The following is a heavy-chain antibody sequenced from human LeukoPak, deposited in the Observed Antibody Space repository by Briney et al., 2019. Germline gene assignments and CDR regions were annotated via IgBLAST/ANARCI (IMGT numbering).Heavy chain of an antibody. J-gene: IGHJ4*02. Sequence: GGSLRLSCAASGFTFSSYGMHWVRQAPGKGLEWVAFIWYDGSKQYYADSVKGRFTISRDNSKNTLYLQMNSLRAEDTAVYYCAKDLALYYYDSSGPDYWGQGNLVTVSS. CDR3: AKDLALYYYDSSGPDY. CDR2: IWYDGSKQ. V-gene: IGHV3-30*02. D-gene: IGHD3-22*01. CDR1: GFTFSSYG.